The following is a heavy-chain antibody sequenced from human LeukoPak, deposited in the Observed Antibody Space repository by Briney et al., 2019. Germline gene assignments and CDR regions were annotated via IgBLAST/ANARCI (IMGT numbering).Heavy chain of an antibody. J-gene: IGHJ6*02. D-gene: IGHD6-19*01. V-gene: IGHV5-51*01. CDR2: VYPGDSDT. Sequence: HGESLKMSCKGSGYNFTNYWIAWVRQMPGKGLEWMGIVYPGDSDTKYNPSFEGQVTLSADKSINTAYVQWGSLQASDSGMYYCARIAVPGTGGRNYGMDVWGQGTTVTVSS. CDR3: ARIAVPGTGGRNYGMDV. CDR1: GYNFTNYW.